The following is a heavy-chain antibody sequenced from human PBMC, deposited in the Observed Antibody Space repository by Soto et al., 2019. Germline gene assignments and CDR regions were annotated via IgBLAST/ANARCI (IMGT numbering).Heavy chain of an antibody. CDR1: GYTFTSYG. D-gene: IGHD2-2*01. V-gene: IGHV1-18*04. Sequence: ASVKVSCKASGYTFTSYGISWVRQAPGQGLEWMGWISAYNGNTNYAQKLQGRVTMTTDTSTSTAYMELRSLRSDDTAVYYCARAWDCSSTSWFSWGPDWGFDLWGRGTPVTVSS. CDR3: ARAWDCSSTSWFSWGPDWGFDL. J-gene: IGHJ2*01. CDR2: ISAYNGNT.